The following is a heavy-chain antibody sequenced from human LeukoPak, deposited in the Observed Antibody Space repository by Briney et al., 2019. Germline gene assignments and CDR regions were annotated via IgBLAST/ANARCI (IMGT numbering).Heavy chain of an antibody. Sequence: GGSLRLSCAASGFTFRSYGMHWVRQAPGKGLEWVAIVWYDGNNKYYADSVKGRFTVSRDNSKDTVSLQLNSLRAEDTAVYYCARRSEAAAWALDYWVQGALVTVPS. CDR1: GFTFRSYG. V-gene: IGHV3-33*01. CDR2: VWYDGNNK. CDR3: ARRSEAAAWALDY. J-gene: IGHJ4*02. D-gene: IGHD6-13*01.